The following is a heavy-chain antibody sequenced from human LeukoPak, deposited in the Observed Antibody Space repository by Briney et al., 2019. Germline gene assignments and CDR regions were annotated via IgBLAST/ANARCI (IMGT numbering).Heavy chain of an antibody. J-gene: IGHJ4*02. CDR3: TTAWYSGSSYFDY. V-gene: IGHV3-21*03. CDR2: ISSSSSYI. CDR1: GFTFSSYS. Sequence: GGSLRLSCAASGFTFSSYSMHWVRQAPGKGLEWVSSISSSSSYIHYADSVKGRFTISRDNAKNSLYLQMNSLKTEDTAVYYCTTAWYSGSSYFDYWGQGTLVTVSS. D-gene: IGHD1-26*01.